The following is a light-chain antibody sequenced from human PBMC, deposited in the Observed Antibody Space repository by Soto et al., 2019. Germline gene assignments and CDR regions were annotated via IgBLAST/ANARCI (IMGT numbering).Light chain of an antibody. Sequence: EIVLTQSPATLSLSPGDRATLSCGASQGVSNNYLAWYQHKPGLAPRVLIYDASTRATGIPDRFSGSVSGTDFTLTISRLETEDFAVYYCHQQGSSPWTFGQGTKVETK. CDR3: HQQGSSPWT. CDR1: QGVSNNY. CDR2: DAS. V-gene: IGKV3D-20*01. J-gene: IGKJ1*01.